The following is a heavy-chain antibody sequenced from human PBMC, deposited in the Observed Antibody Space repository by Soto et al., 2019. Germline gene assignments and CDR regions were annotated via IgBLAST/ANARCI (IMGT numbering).Heavy chain of an antibody. CDR3: GKGGRWLQQVPLVS. D-gene: IGHD5-12*01. J-gene: IGHJ4*02. V-gene: IGHV3-64D*06. CDR2: ISSNGGST. CDR1: GFTFSSYA. Sequence: PGGSLRLSCSASGFTFSSYAMHWVRQAPGKGLEYVSAISSNGGSTYYADSVKGRFTISRDNSKNTLYLQMSSLRAEDTAVYYCGKGGRWLQQVPLVSWGQGTLVTVSS.